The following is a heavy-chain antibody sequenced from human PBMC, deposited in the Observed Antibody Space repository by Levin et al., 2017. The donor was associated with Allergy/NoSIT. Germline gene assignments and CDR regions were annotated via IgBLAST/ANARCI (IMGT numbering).Heavy chain of an antibody. V-gene: IGHV1-18*01. Sequence: ASVKVSCKASGFNFINFGCNWVRQAPGQGLEWMGWVDTRNGDRRYAQKFQDRVTMTTDTSTGTAYLQVRSLRPDDTAVYFCARLWRGGDYWGQGTLVTVSS. CDR2: VDTRNGDR. CDR1: GFNFINFG. CDR3: ARLWRGGDY. J-gene: IGHJ4*02. D-gene: IGHD2-21*01.